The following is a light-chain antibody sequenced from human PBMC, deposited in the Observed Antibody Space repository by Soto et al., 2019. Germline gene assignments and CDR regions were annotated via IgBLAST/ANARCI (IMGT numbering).Light chain of an antibody. V-gene: IGLV1-51*02. J-gene: IGLJ1*01. Sequence: SVRTRPPSVSGSPGHKGTFSCSGSSSDIGRHHVSWYQQLPGTAPKLLIYENTKRPSGIPDRFSGSKSGTSATLGITGLQTGDEADYYCGTWDTSLSRVFGPGTKVTVL. CDR3: GTWDTSLSRV. CDR2: ENT. CDR1: SSDIGRHH.